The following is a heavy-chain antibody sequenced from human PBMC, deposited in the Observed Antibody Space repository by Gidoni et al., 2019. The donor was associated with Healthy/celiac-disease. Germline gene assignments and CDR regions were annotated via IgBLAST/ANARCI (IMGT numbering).Heavy chain of an antibody. J-gene: IGHJ4*02. Sequence: QVQLVESGGGVVQPGRSLRLSCAASGFTFSSYAMHWVRQAPGKGLELVAVISYDGSNKYYADSVKGRFTISRDNSKNTLYLQMNSLRAEDTAVYYCARVGGYSYALDFDYWGQGTLVTVSS. V-gene: IGHV3-30*04. CDR1: GFTFSSYA. CDR2: ISYDGSNK. CDR3: ARVGGYSYALDFDY. D-gene: IGHD5-18*01.